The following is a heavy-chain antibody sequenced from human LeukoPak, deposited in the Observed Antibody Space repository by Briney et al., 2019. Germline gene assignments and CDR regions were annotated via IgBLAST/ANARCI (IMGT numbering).Heavy chain of an antibody. V-gene: IGHV4-61*02. J-gene: IGHJ5*02. D-gene: IGHD3-9*01. CDR2: IYTSGST. CDR1: GGSISSGSYY. CDR3: AREFERSVLRYFDWLSTPGGGFDP. Sequence: SQTLSLTCTVSGGSISSGSYYWSWIRQPAGKGLEWIGRIYTSGSTNYNPSLKSRVTISVDTSKNQFSLKLSSVTAADTAVYYCAREFERSVLRYFDWLSTPGGGFDPWGQGTLVTVSS.